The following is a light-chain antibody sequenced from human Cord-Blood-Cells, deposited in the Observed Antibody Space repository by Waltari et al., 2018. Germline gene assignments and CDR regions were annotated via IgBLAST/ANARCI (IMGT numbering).Light chain of an antibody. CDR2: DAS. CDR1: QSVSSY. Sequence: EIVLTQSPATLSLSPGERATLPCRASQSVSSYLAWYQQKSGQAPRLLIYDASNRATGIPARFSGSGSGTDFTLTISSLEPEDFAVYYCQQRSNWPPYTFGQGTKLEIK. CDR3: QQRSNWPPYT. V-gene: IGKV3-11*01. J-gene: IGKJ2*01.